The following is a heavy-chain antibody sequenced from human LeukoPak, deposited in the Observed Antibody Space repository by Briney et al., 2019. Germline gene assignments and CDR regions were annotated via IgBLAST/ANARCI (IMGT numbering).Heavy chain of an antibody. J-gene: IGHJ4*02. Sequence: SGGSLRLSCAASGFTFSGYWMNWVRQAPGKGLEWVANINPDGTKRNYLDSVRGRFTISRDNAENSVYLQMNRLRAEDTAVYYCARDGDYDYIWGSYRFEDWGQGILVTVSS. CDR1: GFTFSGYW. CDR2: INPDGTKR. V-gene: IGHV3-7*03. D-gene: IGHD3-16*02. CDR3: ARDGDYDYIWGSYRFED.